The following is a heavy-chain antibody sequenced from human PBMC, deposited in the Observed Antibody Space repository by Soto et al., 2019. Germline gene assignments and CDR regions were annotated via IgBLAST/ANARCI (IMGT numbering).Heavy chain of an antibody. CDR1: GGSVRTGSYH. Sequence: KPLDTLSLGCSVCGGSVRTGSYHWSWIRQPPGKGLEWIGFIPNNGSPDYNPSLKSRVVVSIDRSKNQFSLKVNSVTAADTAVYFCARIGWGGDSWGQGTLVTVPS. CDR2: IPNNGSP. J-gene: IGHJ4*02. V-gene: IGHV4-61*01. D-gene: IGHD7-27*01. CDR3: ARIGWGGDS.